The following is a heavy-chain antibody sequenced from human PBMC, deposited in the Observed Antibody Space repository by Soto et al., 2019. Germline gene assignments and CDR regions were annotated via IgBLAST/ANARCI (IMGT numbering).Heavy chain of an antibody. V-gene: IGHV3-30*03. CDR1: GFTFSSYG. CDR3: ATAFPSRAAYYGMDV. D-gene: IGHD6-25*01. CDR2: ISYDGSNK. J-gene: IGHJ6*02. Sequence: QVQLVESGGGVVQPGRSLRLSCAASGFTFSSYGMHWVRQAPGKGLEWVAVISYDGSNKYYVDSVKGRFTISRDNSKNMLYLQMNSLRAEDTAVYYCATAFPSRAAYYGMDVWGQGTTVTVSS.